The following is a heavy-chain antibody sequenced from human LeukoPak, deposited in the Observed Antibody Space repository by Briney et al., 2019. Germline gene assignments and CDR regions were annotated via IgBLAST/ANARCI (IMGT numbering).Heavy chain of an antibody. J-gene: IGHJ5*02. D-gene: IGHD2-15*01. V-gene: IGHV1-69*13. CDR3: ARPNDCSGGSCYNWFDP. CDR1: GGTFSSYA. Sequence: ASVKVSCKASGGTFSSYAISWVRQAPGQGLEWMGGIIPIFGTANYAQKFQGRVTITADESTSTAYMELSSLRSEDTAVYYCARPNDCSGGSCYNWFDPWGQGTPVTVSS. CDR2: IIPIFGTA.